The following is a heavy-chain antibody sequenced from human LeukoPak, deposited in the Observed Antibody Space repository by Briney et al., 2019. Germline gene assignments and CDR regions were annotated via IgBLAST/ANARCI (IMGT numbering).Heavy chain of an antibody. Sequence: GGSLRLSCAASGFTFSSYWMSWVRQAPGKGLEWVANIRQDGSEKYYVDSVKGRFTISRDNAKNSLYLQMNSLRAEDTAVYYCARDLTPRYYYDSSGYAVGGWFDPWGQGTLVTVSS. CDR3: ARDLTPRYYYDSSGYAVGGWFDP. D-gene: IGHD3-22*01. CDR1: GFTFSSYW. J-gene: IGHJ5*02. CDR2: IRQDGSEK. V-gene: IGHV3-7*05.